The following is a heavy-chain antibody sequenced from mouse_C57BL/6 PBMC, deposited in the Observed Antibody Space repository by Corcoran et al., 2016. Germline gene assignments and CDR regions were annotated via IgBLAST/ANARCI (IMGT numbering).Heavy chain of an antibody. J-gene: IGHJ3*01. V-gene: IGHV14-3*01. CDR1: GFNIKNTY. CDR3: APLEEFAY. Sequence: EFQLQQSVAVLVRPGASSTLSCTAPGFNIKNTYMHWWKQRPPQGVEWSGRNDPANGNTKYAPKFQGKATITADTSSNTAYLQLSSLTSEDTAIYYCAPLEEFAYWGQGTLVTVSA. CDR2: NDPANGNT.